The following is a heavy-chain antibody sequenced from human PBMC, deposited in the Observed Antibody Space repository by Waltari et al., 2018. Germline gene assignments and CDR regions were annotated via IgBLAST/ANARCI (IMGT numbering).Heavy chain of an antibody. Sequence: EVQLAESGGGLIQPGGSLRLSCAASGFTVSSNYMSWVRQAPGKGLEWVSVFEGVGLFFCLFFFVGRFTISTDTSRNTLYLQMNSLRAEDTAVYYCASDPGIANGMDGWGQG. CDR3: ASDPGIANGMDG. CDR2: FEGVGLF. J-gene: IGHJ6*02. D-gene: IGHD2-21*01. V-gene: IGHV3-53*01. CDR1: GFTVSSNY.